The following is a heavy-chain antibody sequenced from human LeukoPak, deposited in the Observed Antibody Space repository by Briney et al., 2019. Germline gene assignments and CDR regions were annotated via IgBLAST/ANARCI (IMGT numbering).Heavy chain of an antibody. V-gene: IGHV3-30-3*01. Sequence: QPGGSLRLSCAASGFTFSNYAMHWVRQAPGKGLEWVAATSHNEYNKYYADSVNGRFTISRDNSKNTLYLGVNSLRADDTAVYYCARGPGLAMGKGYFDYCGQGTLVTVSS. CDR1: GFTFSNYA. D-gene: IGHD6-19*01. CDR3: ARGPGLAMGKGYFDY. CDR2: TSHNEYNK. J-gene: IGHJ4*02.